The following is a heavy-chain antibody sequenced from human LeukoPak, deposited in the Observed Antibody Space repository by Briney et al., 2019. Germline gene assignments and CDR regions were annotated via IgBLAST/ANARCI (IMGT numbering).Heavy chain of an antibody. J-gene: IGHJ6*03. V-gene: IGHV4-39*07. CDR2: IYYSGST. Sequence: SETLSLTCTVSGGSISSSSYYWGWIRQPPGKGLEWIGSIYYSGSTYYNPSLKSRVTISVDTSKNQFSLKLSSVTAADTAVYYCARDNGDPYYYYHYMDVWGQGVLVTVSS. CDR3: ARDNGDPYYYYHYMDV. CDR1: GGSISSSSYY. D-gene: IGHD4-17*01.